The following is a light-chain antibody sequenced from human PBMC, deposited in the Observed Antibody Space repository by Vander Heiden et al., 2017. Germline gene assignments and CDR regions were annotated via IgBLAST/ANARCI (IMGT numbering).Light chain of an antibody. CDR2: GPS. V-gene: IGKV3-15*01. J-gene: IGKJ1*01. Sequence: IVLTQSPATLSVSPGERATLSCRASQSVRSSDVDWYQQKPGQTPSLLIYGPSRCAAVPASFSGSGSSTEFTLIISRIEADDVVVYYCLQHNDCPPRTFGQGTKVDIK. CDR3: LQHNDCPPRT. CDR1: QSVRSSD.